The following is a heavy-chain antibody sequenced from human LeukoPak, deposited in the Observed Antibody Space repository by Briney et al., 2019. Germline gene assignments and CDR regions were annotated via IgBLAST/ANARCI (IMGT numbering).Heavy chain of an antibody. V-gene: IGHV4-39*07. D-gene: IGHD7-27*01. CDR3: ARDRLSLGAFDI. CDR1: GGSISSSSYY. CDR2: IYYSGST. Sequence: SETLSLTCTVSGGSISSSSYYWGWIRQPPGKGLEWIGSIYYSGSTYYNPSLKGRVTISVDTSKNQFSLKLSSVTAADTAVYYCARDRLSLGAFDIWGQGTMVTVSS. J-gene: IGHJ3*02.